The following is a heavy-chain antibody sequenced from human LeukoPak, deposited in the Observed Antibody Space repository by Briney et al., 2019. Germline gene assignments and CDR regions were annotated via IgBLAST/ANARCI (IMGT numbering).Heavy chain of an antibody. CDR2: MNPNSGNT. Sequence: GASVKVSCKASGYTFTSYDINWVRQATGQGLEWRGWMNPNSGNTGYAQKFRGRVTMTRNTSIRTAYMELSSLRSEDTAVYYCARFDSSSSRFDYWGQGTLVTVSS. CDR3: ARFDSSSSRFDY. CDR1: GYTFTSYD. J-gene: IGHJ4*02. D-gene: IGHD6-6*01. V-gene: IGHV1-8*01.